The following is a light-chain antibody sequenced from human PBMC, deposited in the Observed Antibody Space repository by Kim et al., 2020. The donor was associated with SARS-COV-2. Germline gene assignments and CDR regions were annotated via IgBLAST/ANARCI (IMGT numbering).Light chain of an antibody. V-gene: IGLV3-19*01. Sequence: GKKGRIKCKGESLRKKDETWYQQKPGQATIVGMFGKNNRHSGIPDRFSGASSGNTAYLTVTGAQAVDEADYYCNSRDNSGDHVVFGGGTKLIVL. CDR3: NSRDNSGDHVV. CDR2: GKN. J-gene: IGLJ2*01. CDR1: SLRKKD.